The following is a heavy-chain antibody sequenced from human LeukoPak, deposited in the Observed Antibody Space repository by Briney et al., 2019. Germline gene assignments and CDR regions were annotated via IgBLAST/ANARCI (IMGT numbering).Heavy chain of an antibody. CDR3: AKSGGGRIVVVPAAMWDYYYYGMDV. CDR2: ISYDGSNK. D-gene: IGHD2-2*01. J-gene: IGHJ6*02. CDR1: GFTFSSYG. V-gene: IGHV3-30*18. Sequence: QPGRSLRLSCAASGFTFSSYGMHWVRKAPGKGLGWVAVISYDGSNKYYADSVKGRFTISRDNSKNTLYLQMNSLRAEDTAVYYCAKSGGGRIVVVPAAMWDYYYYGMDVWGQGTTVTVSS.